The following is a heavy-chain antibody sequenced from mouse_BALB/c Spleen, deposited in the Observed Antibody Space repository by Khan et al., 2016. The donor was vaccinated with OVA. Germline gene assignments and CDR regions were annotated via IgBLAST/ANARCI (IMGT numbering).Heavy chain of an antibody. J-gene: IGHJ3*01. CDR1: GYTFTSYT. D-gene: IGHD2-14*01. CDR3: VRDGAYHRNDGWFAY. Sequence: QVQLKESGAELARPGASVKMSCKASGYTFTSYTIHWIKKRPGQGLEWIGYINPSNGYTNYNQKFKDKATLTTDKSSTTAHLQLSSLTSDDSAVYNCVRDGAYHRNDGWFAYWGQGTLVTVSA. V-gene: IGHV1-4*01. CDR2: INPSNGYT.